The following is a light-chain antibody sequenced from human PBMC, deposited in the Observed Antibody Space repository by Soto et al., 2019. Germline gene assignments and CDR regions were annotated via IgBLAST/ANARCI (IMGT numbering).Light chain of an antibody. CDR3: AAWDDSLSAVV. CDR1: SSNIGSNY. J-gene: IGLJ2*01. CDR2: RNN. V-gene: IGLV1-47*01. Sequence: QSVLTQPPSASGTPGQRVTISCSGSSSNIGSNYVYWYQQLPGTAPKLLIYRNNQRPSGVPDRFSGSKSGTSASLAISGLRSEDAADYYCAAWDDSLSAVVFGGGTQLTVL.